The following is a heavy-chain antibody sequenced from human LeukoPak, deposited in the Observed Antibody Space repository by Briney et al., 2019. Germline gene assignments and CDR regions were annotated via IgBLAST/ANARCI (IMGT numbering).Heavy chain of an antibody. D-gene: IGHD3-3*01. J-gene: IGHJ4*02. CDR1: GGSISSYY. Sequence: SETLSLTCTVSGGSISSYYWSWIRQPPGKGLEWIGRIYTSGSTNYNPSLKSRVTISVDTSKNQFYLKLSSVTAADTAVYYCAREEPYDYYFDYWGQGTLVTVSS. CDR3: AREEPYDYYFDY. V-gene: IGHV4-4*08. CDR2: IYTSGST.